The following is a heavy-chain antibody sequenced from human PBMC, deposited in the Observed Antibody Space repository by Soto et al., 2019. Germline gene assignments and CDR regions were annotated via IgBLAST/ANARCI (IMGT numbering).Heavy chain of an antibody. V-gene: IGHV3-48*02. Sequence: GGSLRLCYAAAGFTWGRYGRNWVRQAPGKELEWISYISSSSSTIYYADSVKGRFTISRDNARNFLSLQMNSLRDEDTAVYYCARDTYGYFDMDVWGQGTTVTVSS. CDR3: ARDTYGYFDMDV. CDR2: ISSSSSTI. J-gene: IGHJ6*02. D-gene: IGHD3-10*01. CDR1: GFTWGRYG.